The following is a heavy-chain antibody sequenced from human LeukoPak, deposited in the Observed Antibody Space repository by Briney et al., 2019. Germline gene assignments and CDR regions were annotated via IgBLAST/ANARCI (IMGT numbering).Heavy chain of an antibody. Sequence: PGGSLRPSCSASGFTFSSYAMHWVRQAPVKGLEYVSAISSNGGSTYHADSVKGRFTISRDNSKNTLYLQMSSLRVEDTAVYYCVRRSGGYDYWGQGTVVTVSP. V-gene: IGHV3-64D*06. CDR2: ISSNGGST. CDR3: VRRSGGYDY. J-gene: IGHJ4*02. CDR1: GFTFSSYA. D-gene: IGHD5-12*01.